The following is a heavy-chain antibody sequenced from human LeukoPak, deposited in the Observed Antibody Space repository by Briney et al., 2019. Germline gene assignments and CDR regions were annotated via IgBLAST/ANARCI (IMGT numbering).Heavy chain of an antibody. CDR2: VRFDGSDK. J-gene: IGHJ3*02. Sequence: GGSLRLSCAASGYTFRSHDMYWVHQAPGKGLEWVTFVRFDGSDKKYADSVKGRFTISRENSKNTLSLQMISLRAEDTAVYYCAKSLYPDAFDIWGPGTMVTVS. CDR1: GYTFRSHD. V-gene: IGHV3-30*02. D-gene: IGHD2-8*01. CDR3: AKSLYPDAFDI.